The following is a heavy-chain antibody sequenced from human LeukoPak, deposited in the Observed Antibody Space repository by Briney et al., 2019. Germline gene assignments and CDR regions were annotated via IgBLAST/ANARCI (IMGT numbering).Heavy chain of an antibody. CDR3: ARDESGIVLMGVNY. J-gene: IGHJ4*02. CDR2: INPSGDPT. CDR1: GYTFTSYY. V-gene: IGHV1-46*01. D-gene: IGHD2-8*01. Sequence: ASVKVSCKASGYTFTSYYMHWVRQAPGQGLEWVGIINPSGDPTTYAQKFQGRVTMTSDMSTNTVYMELSSLRSEDTAVYYCARDESGIVLMGVNYWGQGTLVTVSS.